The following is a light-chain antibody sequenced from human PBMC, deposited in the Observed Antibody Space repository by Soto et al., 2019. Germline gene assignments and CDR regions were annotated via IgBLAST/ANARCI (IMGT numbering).Light chain of an antibody. CDR3: CSYADGSIYF. CDR1: SRDVGAYDY. V-gene: IGLV2-14*03. J-gene: IGLJ1*01. Sequence: QSVLTQPASVSESPGQSITISCTGTSRDVGAYDYVSWYLQYPDKAPQLLIYYVDHRPSGVSSRFSGSKSGNTASLTISGLQAEDEGDYYCCSYADGSIYFFGTGTKLTVL. CDR2: YVD.